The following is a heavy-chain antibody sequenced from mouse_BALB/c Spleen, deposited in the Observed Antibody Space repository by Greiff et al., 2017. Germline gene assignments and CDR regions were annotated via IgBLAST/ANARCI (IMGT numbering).Heavy chain of an antibody. D-gene: IGHD1-1*01. CDR3: ARPYYGSSYPFAY. V-gene: IGHV5-12-1*01. CDR2: ISSGGGST. CDR1: GFAFSSYD. J-gene: IGHJ3*01. Sequence: EVQRVESGGGLVKPGGSLKLSCAASGFAFSSYDMSWVRQTPEKRLEWVAYISSGGGSTYYPDTVKGRFTISRDNAKNTLYLQMSSLKSEDTAMYYGARPYYGSSYPFAYWGQGTLVTVSA.